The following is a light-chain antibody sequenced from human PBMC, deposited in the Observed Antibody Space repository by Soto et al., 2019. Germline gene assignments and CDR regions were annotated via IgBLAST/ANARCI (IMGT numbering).Light chain of an antibody. J-gene: IGKJ1*01. CDR1: QSLQHNNGNTL. V-gene: IGKV2-28*01. Sequence: EIVMTQSPLSLTVTPGEPASISCKSSQSLQHNNGNTLLDWYMQKPGQSPQLLIYLASRRAPGAPDRVSGSGSGTDCTLRIITVEADDASIYYCMQALQTPRTFGQGTKLEI. CDR2: LAS. CDR3: MQALQTPRT.